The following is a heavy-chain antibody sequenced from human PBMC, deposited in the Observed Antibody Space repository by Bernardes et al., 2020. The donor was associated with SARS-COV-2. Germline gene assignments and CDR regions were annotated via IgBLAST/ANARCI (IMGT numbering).Heavy chain of an antibody. Sequence: SLKVFCKASGYTFTSSGISWVRQAPGQGLEWMGWISAYNGNTNYAQKLQGRVTMTTDTSTSTAYMELRSLRSDDTAVYYCARDRVAVAGNGELLYYYYGMDVWGQGTTVTVSS. CDR2: ISAYNGNT. CDR3: ARDRVAVAGNGELLYYYYGMDV. V-gene: IGHV1-18*01. D-gene: IGHD6-19*01. J-gene: IGHJ6*02. CDR1: GYTFTSSG.